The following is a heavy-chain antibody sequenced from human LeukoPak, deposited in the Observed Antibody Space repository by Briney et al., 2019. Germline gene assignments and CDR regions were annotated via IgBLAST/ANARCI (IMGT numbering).Heavy chain of an antibody. Sequence: GGSLRLSCAASGFSFSSYAMSWVRQAPGKGLEWVSAISGSGGSTYYADSVKGRFTISRDNSKNTLYLQMNSLRAEDTAVYYCVKGNGDHVRWYYFDYWGQGTLVTVSS. CDR1: GFSFSSYA. CDR2: ISGSGGST. V-gene: IGHV3-23*01. D-gene: IGHD4-17*01. CDR3: VKGNGDHVRWYYFDY. J-gene: IGHJ4*02.